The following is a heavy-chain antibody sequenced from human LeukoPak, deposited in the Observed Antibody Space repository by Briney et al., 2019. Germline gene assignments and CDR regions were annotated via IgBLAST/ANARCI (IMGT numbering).Heavy chain of an antibody. CDR2: ITSSSSYI. CDR3: AREDRYYDYVWGSYPDY. D-gene: IGHD3-16*02. J-gene: IGHJ4*02. V-gene: IGHV3-21*01. Sequence: PGGSLRLSCAASGFTFSSYTMNWVRQAPGKGPEWVSSITSSSSYIYYADSVKGRFTISRDNAKNSLYLQMNSLRAEDTAVYYCAREDRYYDYVWGSYPDYWGQGTLVTVSS. CDR1: GFTFSSYT.